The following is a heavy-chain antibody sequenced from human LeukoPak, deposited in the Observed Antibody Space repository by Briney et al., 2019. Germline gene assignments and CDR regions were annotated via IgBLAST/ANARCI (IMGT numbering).Heavy chain of an antibody. CDR3: ARDFDILTHYAFDN. CDR1: GFTFSSYS. V-gene: IGHV3-21*01. D-gene: IGHD3-9*01. J-gene: IGHJ4*02. CDR2: ISSSSTYI. Sequence: PGGSLGLSCAASGFTFSSYSMNWVRQAPGKGLEWVSSISSSSTYIYYRDSVKGRFTISRDNAKNSLYLQMNSLRAEDTAVYYCARDFDILTHYAFDNWGQGSLATVSS.